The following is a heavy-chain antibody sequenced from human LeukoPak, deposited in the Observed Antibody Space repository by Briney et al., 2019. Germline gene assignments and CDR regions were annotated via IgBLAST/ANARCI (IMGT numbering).Heavy chain of an antibody. CDR2: INHSGST. D-gene: IGHD3-9*01. Sequence: SETLSLTCAVYGGSFSGYYWSWIRQPPGKGLEWIGEINHSGSTIYNPSLKSRVTISVDTSKNQFSLKLSSVTAADTAVYYCARGAYRNDIVTGFRYYYYGMDVWGQETTVTVSS. CDR3: ARGAYRNDIVTGFRYYYYGMDV. V-gene: IGHV4-34*01. J-gene: IGHJ6*02. CDR1: GGSFSGYY.